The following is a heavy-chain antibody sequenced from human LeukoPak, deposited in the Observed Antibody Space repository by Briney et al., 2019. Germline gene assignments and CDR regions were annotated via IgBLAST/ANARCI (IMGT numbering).Heavy chain of an antibody. V-gene: IGHV3-30*18. CDR2: ISYDGSNK. CDR3: AKDSSGYRNYFDY. CDR1: GFTFSSYG. Sequence: QPGRSLRLSCAASGFTFSSYGMHWVRQAPGKRLEWVAVISYDGSNKYYADSVKGRFTISRDNSKNTLYLQMNSLRAEDTAVYYCAKDSSGYRNYFDYWGQGTLVTVSS. D-gene: IGHD3-22*01. J-gene: IGHJ4*02.